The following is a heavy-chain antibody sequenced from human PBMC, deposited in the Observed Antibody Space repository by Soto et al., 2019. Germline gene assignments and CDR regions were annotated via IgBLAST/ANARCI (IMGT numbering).Heavy chain of an antibody. Sequence: GGSLRLSCAASGFTFSSYSMNWVRQAPGKGLEWVSYISSSSSTIYYADSVKGRFTISRDNAKNSLYLQMNSLRDEDTAVYYCARDHVDIVATMLGLYYYYGMDVWGQATTVTVAS. CDR1: GFTFSSYS. CDR3: ARDHVDIVATMLGLYYYYGMDV. V-gene: IGHV3-48*02. D-gene: IGHD5-12*01. CDR2: ISSSSSTI. J-gene: IGHJ6*02.